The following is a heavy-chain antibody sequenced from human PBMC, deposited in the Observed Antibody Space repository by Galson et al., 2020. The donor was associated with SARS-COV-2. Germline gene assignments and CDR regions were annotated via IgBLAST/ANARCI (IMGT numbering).Heavy chain of an antibody. D-gene: IGHD3-10*01. CDR3: ARDLLYYGSGSYYY. Sequence: GGSLRLSCAASGFTFSSYWMSWVRQAPGKGLEWVANIKQDGSEKYYVDSVKGRFTISRDNAKNSLYLQMNSLRAEDTAVYYCARDLLYYGSGSYYYWGQGALVAVSS. V-gene: IGHV3-7*01. J-gene: IGHJ4*02. CDR1: GFTFSSYW. CDR2: IKQDGSEK.